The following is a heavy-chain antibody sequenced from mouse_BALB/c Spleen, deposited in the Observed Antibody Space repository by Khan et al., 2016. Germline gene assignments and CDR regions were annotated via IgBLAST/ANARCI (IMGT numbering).Heavy chain of an antibody. CDR3: ARIKKLVATYFAY. J-gene: IGHJ2*01. D-gene: IGHD1-1*01. CDR2: TNPTNGRT. V-gene: IGHV1S81*02. Sequence: QVQLQQSGAELVKAGASVKMSCKASGYTFTSYWMHWVKQRLGQGLEWFAETNPTNGRTYYNEKFKSKATLTVDKYSSTAYMLLSGPTFEDSAVYYCARIKKLVATYFAYWGQGTTLAVSS. CDR1: GYTFTSYW.